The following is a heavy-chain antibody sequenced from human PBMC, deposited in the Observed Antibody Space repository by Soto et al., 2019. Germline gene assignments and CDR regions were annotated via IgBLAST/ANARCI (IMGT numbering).Heavy chain of an antibody. V-gene: IGHV4-31*03. CDR1: GASISRDDYY. CDR2: IYSSGNS. CDR3: ASALTGDYVGFDY. J-gene: IGHJ4*02. D-gene: IGHD3-9*01. Sequence: QVQLQESGPGLVKPSQTLSITCSVSGASISRDDYYWSWIRQHPGKGLEWIAYIYSSGNSYYNPSLSSRVAISLDTSKNQFSLRLSSVTAADTGVYYCASALTGDYVGFDYWGQGTPATVSS.